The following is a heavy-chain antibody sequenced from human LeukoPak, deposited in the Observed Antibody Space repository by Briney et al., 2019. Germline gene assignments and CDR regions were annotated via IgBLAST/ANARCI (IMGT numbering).Heavy chain of an antibody. V-gene: IGHV1-69*05. CDR1: GGTFSSYA. CDR2: IIPIFGTA. D-gene: IGHD5-24*01. CDR3: ARDQMATMNYFDY. Sequence: SVKVSCKASGGTFSSYAISWVRQAPGQGLEWMGGIIPIFGTANYAQEFQGRVTITTDESTSTAYMELSSLRSEDTAVYYCARDQMATMNYFDYWGQGTLVTVSS. J-gene: IGHJ4*02.